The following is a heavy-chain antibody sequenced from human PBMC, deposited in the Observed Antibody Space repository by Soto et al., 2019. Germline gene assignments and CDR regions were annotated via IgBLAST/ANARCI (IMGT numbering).Heavy chain of an antibody. V-gene: IGHV3-73*02. CDR2: IRSKVNTYAT. CDR3: TRRRDWTAMAPLDY. Sequence: EVQLVESGGGLVQPGGSLKLSCAASGFTLSDSAMHWVRQTSGKGLEWVGRIRSKVNTYATAYAASVKGRFTISRDDSIGTTYLQMNSLKAEDTAVYYCTRRRDWTAMAPLDYWGQGTLVTVSS. J-gene: IGHJ4*02. D-gene: IGHD5-18*01. CDR1: GFTLSDSA.